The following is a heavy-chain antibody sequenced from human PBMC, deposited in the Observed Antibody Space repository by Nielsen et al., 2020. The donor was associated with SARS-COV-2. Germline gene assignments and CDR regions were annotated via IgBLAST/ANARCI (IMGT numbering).Heavy chain of an antibody. Sequence: GESLKISCAASGFTFSSYAMHWVRQAPGKGLEWVAVISYDGSNQYYADSVKGRFTISRDNSKNTLYLQMNSLRAEDTAVYYCARDPIVGATIRPYGMDVWGQGTTVTVSS. CDR1: GFTFSSYA. J-gene: IGHJ6*02. CDR3: ARDPIVGATIRPYGMDV. D-gene: IGHD1-26*01. V-gene: IGHV3-30-3*01. CDR2: ISYDGSNQ.